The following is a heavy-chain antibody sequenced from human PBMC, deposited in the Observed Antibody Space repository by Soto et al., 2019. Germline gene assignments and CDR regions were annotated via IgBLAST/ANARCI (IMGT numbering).Heavy chain of an antibody. CDR1: GRSISGTNW. CDR2: IYHSGYTTT. D-gene: IGHD6-13*01. Sequence: QVQLQESGPGLVKPSGTLSLNCAVSGRSISGTNWWSWVRQPPGEGLEWFVEIYHSGYTTTNYNPSLKGRVTISMDESENRLSLVLTSVTDADTAVYFCASHVTMSGTRGFDFWCQAILVTASS. J-gene: IGHJ4*02. V-gene: IGHV4-4*02. CDR3: ASHVTMSGTRGFDF.